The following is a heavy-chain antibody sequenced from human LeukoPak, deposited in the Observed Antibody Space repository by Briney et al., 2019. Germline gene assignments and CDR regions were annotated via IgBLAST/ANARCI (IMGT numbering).Heavy chain of an antibody. CDR3: ARVSNDSADAFDI. J-gene: IGHJ3*02. Sequence: KPSQTLSLTCTVSGGSISSGSYYWSWIRQPAGKGLEWIGRIYTSGSTNHNPSLKSRLTISVDTSKNQFSLKLSSVTAAYTAVYYCARVSNDSADAFDIWGQGTMVTVSS. D-gene: IGHD2-8*01. CDR1: GGSISSGSYY. CDR2: IYTSGST. V-gene: IGHV4-61*02.